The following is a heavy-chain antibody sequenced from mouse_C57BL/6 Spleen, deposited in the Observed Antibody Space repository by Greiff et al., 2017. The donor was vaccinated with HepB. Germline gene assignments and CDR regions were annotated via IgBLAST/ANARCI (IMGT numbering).Heavy chain of an antibody. CDR2: IDPSDSYT. CDR3: ARGGFTTVVAPFDF. CDR1: GYTFTSYW. D-gene: IGHD1-1*01. Sequence: QVQLQQPGAELVRPGTSVKLSCKASGYTFTSYWMHWVKQRPGQGLEWIGVIDPSDSYTNYNQKFKGKATLTVDTSSSTAYMQLSSLTSEDSAVYYCARGGFTTVVAPFDFGGKGTTLTVSS. V-gene: IGHV1-59*01. J-gene: IGHJ2*01.